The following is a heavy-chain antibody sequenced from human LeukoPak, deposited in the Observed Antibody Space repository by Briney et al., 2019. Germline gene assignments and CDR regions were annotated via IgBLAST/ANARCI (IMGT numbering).Heavy chain of an antibody. D-gene: IGHD3-10*01. V-gene: IGHV3-23*01. CDR1: GFTFSSYA. Sequence: GGSLRLSCAASGFTFSSYAMSWARQAPGKGLEWVSAISGSGGSTYYADSVKGRFTISRDNSKNTLYLQMNSLRAEDTAVYYCAKGPVTLLWFGEPNWFDPWGQGTLVTVSS. CDR3: AKGPVTLLWFGEPNWFDP. CDR2: ISGSGGST. J-gene: IGHJ5*02.